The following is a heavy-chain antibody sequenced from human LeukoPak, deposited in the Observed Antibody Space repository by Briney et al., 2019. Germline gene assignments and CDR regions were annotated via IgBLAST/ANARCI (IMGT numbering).Heavy chain of an antibody. J-gene: IGHJ4*02. Sequence: PSETLSLTCTVSGYSISSGYYWGWIRQPPGKGLEWIGSIYHSGSTYYNPSLKSRVTISVDTSKNQLSLKLSSVTAADTAVYYCARDGHSYGSLGPDYWGQGTLVTVSS. CDR2: IYHSGST. V-gene: IGHV4-38-2*02. CDR3: ARDGHSYGSLGPDY. CDR1: GYSISSGYY. D-gene: IGHD5-18*01.